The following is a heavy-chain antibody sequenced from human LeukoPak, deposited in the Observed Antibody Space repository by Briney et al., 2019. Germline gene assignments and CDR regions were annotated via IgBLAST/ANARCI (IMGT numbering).Heavy chain of an antibody. Sequence: SETLSLTCTVSGASVVRDYWSWVRQPPGTGLQWIGYVYDTGSRNYNPSLERRLSISLDRSKNQFSLRLDSVTAADTAMYYCAREHRGRDGYTLDYWGQGILVTVSS. CDR3: AREHRGRDGYTLDY. J-gene: IGHJ4*02. CDR1: GASVVRDY. V-gene: IGHV4-59*02. D-gene: IGHD5-24*01. CDR2: VYDTGSR.